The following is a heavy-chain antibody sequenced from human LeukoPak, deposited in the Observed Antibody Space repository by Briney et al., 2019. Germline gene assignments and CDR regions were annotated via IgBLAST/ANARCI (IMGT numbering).Heavy chain of an antibody. D-gene: IGHD2-21*01. CDR2: INPDGSQG. Sequence: GWSLRLSCEASGFTFSNSYMSRVGQAPGKGLEWVAIINPDGSQGSYVDSVKGRFAISRDNALNSLFLQMNSLSAEDTAVYYCARDPAYGALDSWGQGTTVTVSS. CDR1: GFTFSNSY. J-gene: IGHJ3*02. CDR3: ARDPAYGALDS. V-gene: IGHV3-7*01.